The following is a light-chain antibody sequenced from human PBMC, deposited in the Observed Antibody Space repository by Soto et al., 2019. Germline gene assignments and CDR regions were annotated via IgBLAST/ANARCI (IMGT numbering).Light chain of an antibody. CDR2: GAS. Sequence: EIVMTQSPATLSVXXXXXATLSCRASQSVSNNLAWYQQKPGQAPRLLIYGASTRATGIPARFSGSGSGTEFTLTISSLQSEDFAVYYCQQYNNWPRGTFGGGTKVEIK. J-gene: IGKJ4*01. V-gene: IGKV3-15*01. CDR3: QQYNNWPRGT. CDR1: QSVSNN.